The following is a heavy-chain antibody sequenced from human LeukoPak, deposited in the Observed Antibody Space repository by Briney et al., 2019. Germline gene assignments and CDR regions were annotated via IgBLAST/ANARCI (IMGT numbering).Heavy chain of an antibody. CDR3: ARVRAYPYNSSPRHWFNP. CDR2: ISDDGTSE. Sequence: PGRSLRLSCEGSGYTLSYYFMYWVRQAPGKELEWVAAISDDGTSEHYADSVKGRFTISRDNSKNSLYLQMNRLRTEDTAVYYCARVRAYPYNSSPRHWFNPWGQGALVTVSS. D-gene: IGHD1-14*01. J-gene: IGHJ5*02. V-gene: IGHV3-30*04. CDR1: GYTLSYYF.